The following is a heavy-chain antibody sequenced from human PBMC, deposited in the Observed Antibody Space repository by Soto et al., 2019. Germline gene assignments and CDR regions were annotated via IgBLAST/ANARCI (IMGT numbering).Heavy chain of an antibody. CDR2: IYHSGST. CDR3: AREADYYGSGSYYNVIS. Sequence: PSETLSLTCAVSGGSISSSNWWSWVRQPPGKGLEWIGEIYHSGSTNYNPSLKSRVAISVDKSKNQFSLKLSSVTAADTAVYYCAREADYYGSGSYYNVISWGQGTLVTVSS. CDR1: GGSISSSNW. V-gene: IGHV4-4*02. D-gene: IGHD3-10*01. J-gene: IGHJ5*02.